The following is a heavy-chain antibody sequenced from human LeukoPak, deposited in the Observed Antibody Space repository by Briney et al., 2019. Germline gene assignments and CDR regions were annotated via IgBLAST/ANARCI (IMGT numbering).Heavy chain of an antibody. CDR2: IKSKSDGGTT. D-gene: IGHD6-13*01. CDR1: GFTLSSYN. J-gene: IGHJ4*02. CDR3: TALLFGSSCDER. V-gene: IGHV3-15*01. Sequence: GGSLRLSCAASGFTLSSYNMNWGRQAPGKGLEWVGRIKSKSDGGTTDYDAPVKGRFTVSRDDSKNTLYLQMNSLNTDDTAIYYSTALLFGSSCDERWGQGTLVTVSS.